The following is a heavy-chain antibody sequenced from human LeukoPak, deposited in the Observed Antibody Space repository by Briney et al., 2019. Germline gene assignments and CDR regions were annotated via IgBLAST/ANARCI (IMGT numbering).Heavy chain of an antibody. Sequence: GGSLRLSCAASGFTVSSNYMSWVRHAPGKGLEWVSVIYSGGSTYYADSVKGRFTISRDNAKNSLYLQMNSLKAEDTAVYYCARDRPYYYDSSGYYYFDYWGQGTLVTVSS. J-gene: IGHJ4*02. CDR3: ARDRPYYYDSSGYYYFDY. D-gene: IGHD3-22*01. V-gene: IGHV3-53*01. CDR2: IYSGGST. CDR1: GFTVSSNY.